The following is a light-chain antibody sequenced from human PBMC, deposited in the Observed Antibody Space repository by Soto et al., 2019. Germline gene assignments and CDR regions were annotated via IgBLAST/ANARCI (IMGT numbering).Light chain of an antibody. V-gene: IGLV1-40*01. CDR2: GNS. Sequence: QSVLTQPPSVSGAPGQRITISCTGSSSNIGAGYDVHWYQQLPRTAPKLLIYGNSNRPSGVPDRFSGSKSGTSASLAITGLQAEDEADYYCQSYDSSLRVFGGGTKVTVL. CDR1: SSNIGAGYD. J-gene: IGLJ3*02. CDR3: QSYDSSLRV.